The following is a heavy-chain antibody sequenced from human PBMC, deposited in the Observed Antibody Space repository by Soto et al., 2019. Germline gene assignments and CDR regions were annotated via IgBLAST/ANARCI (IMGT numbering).Heavy chain of an antibody. D-gene: IGHD2-2*01. Sequence: QVQLVESGGGVVQPGRSLRLSCAASGFTFSSYGMHWVRQAPGKGLEWVAVIWYDGSNKYYADSVKGRFTISRDNSKNTLYLQMNSLRAEDTAVYYCARDGFPAALTWDSYYYYYMDVWGKGTTVTVSS. J-gene: IGHJ6*03. CDR2: IWYDGSNK. CDR1: GFTFSSYG. V-gene: IGHV3-33*01. CDR3: ARDGFPAALTWDSYYYYYMDV.